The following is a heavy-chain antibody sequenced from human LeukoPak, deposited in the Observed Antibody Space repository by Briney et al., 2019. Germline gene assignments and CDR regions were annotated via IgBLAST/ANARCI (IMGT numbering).Heavy chain of an antibody. J-gene: IGHJ4*02. Sequence: ASVKVSCKASGYTFTSYGISWVRQAPGQGLEWMGWISAYNGNTNYAQKLQGRVTMTTDTSTSTAYMELRSLRSDDTAVYYCARDGRVRMTTVTTLGYWGQGTLVTVSS. CDR3: ARDGRVRMTTVTTLGY. V-gene: IGHV1-18*01. CDR1: GYTFTSYG. CDR2: ISAYNGNT. D-gene: IGHD4-17*01.